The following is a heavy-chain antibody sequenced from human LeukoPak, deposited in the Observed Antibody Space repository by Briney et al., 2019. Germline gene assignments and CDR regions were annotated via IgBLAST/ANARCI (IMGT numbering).Heavy chain of an antibody. V-gene: IGHV1-69*04. CDR1: GGTFSSYA. CDR3: ARYQQQLIPNNWFDP. Sequence: SVKVSCKASGGTFSSYAISWVRQAPGQGLEWMGRIIPILGIANYAQKFQGRVTITADKSTSTAYMELSSLRSEDTAVYYCARYQQQLIPNNWFDPWGQGTLVTVSS. D-gene: IGHD6-13*01. CDR2: IIPILGIA. J-gene: IGHJ5*02.